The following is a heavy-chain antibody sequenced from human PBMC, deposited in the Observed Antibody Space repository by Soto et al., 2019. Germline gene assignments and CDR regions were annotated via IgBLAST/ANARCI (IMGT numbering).Heavy chain of an antibody. CDR2: IKNDGSEQ. Sequence: GGSLRLSCAASGFTFSVYYMTWVRQAPGKGLEWVASIKNDGSEQYYVDSVKGRFTISRDNAKNSVYLQMNSLRAGDTALYYCSRENWFQDYWGQGTLVTVSS. J-gene: IGHJ4*02. D-gene: IGHD3-10*01. CDR3: SRENWFQDY. CDR1: GFTFSVYY. V-gene: IGHV3-7*03.